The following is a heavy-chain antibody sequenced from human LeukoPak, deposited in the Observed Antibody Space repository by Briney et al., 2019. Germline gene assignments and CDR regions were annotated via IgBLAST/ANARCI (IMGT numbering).Heavy chain of an antibody. V-gene: IGHV4-34*01. CDR1: GGSFSGYY. CDR3: ARGHANWGCYDSSGPLRYGMDV. Sequence: PSETLSLTCAVYGGSFSGYYWSWIRQPPGKGLEWIGEINHSGSTNYNPSLKSRVTISVDTSKNQFSLKLSSVTAADTAVYYCARGHANWGCYDSSGPLRYGMDVWGQGTTVTVSS. CDR2: INHSGST. D-gene: IGHD3-22*01. J-gene: IGHJ6*02.